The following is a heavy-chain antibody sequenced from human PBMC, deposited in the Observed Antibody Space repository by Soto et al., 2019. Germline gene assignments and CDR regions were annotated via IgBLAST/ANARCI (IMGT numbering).Heavy chain of an antibody. D-gene: IGHD3-10*01. CDR3: SRGLKFTTPLVRGVNPYYYYYMDV. Sequence: QVQLVQSGAEVKKPGASVKVSCKASGYTFSSYDINWVRQATGQGLEWMGWMNPNSGDTNYPQKFQGRVTMTRNTSIATAYMELSSLRSEDTAVYYCSRGLKFTTPLVRGVNPYYYYYMDVCGEGTTVTVSS. V-gene: IGHV1-8*01. CDR1: GYTFSSYD. J-gene: IGHJ6*03. CDR2: MNPNSGDT.